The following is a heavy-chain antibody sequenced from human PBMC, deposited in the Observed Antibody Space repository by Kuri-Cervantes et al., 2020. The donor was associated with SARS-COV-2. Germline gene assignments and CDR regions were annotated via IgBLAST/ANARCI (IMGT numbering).Heavy chain of an antibody. Sequence: GGSLRLSCAASGFKFSRTDMHWVRQAPGKGLEWVASISYDGNNKKCIASGKGRFTISRDNSQNKLYLQMRSLRPEDTAVYYCARGGGYDFWSGFDYWGQGTLVTVSS. D-gene: IGHD3-3*01. CDR3: ARGGGYDFWSGFDY. CDR1: GFKFSRTD. CDR2: ISYDGNNK. V-gene: IGHV3-30*03. J-gene: IGHJ4*02.